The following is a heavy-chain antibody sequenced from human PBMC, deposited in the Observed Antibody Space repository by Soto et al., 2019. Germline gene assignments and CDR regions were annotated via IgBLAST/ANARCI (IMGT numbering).Heavy chain of an antibody. J-gene: IGHJ4*02. CDR1: GFTFSSYG. CDR2: ISYDGSNK. CDR3: AKDPEGSGYSYFDY. Sequence: GGSLRLSCAASGFTFSSYGMHWARQAPGKGLEWVAVISYDGSNKYYADSVKGRFTISIDNSKNTLYLQMNSLRAEDTAVYYCAKDPEGSGYSYFDYWGQGTLVTVSS. D-gene: IGHD3-22*01. V-gene: IGHV3-30*18.